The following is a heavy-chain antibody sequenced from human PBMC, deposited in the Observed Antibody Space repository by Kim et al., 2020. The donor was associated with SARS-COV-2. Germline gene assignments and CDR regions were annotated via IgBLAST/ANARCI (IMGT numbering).Heavy chain of an antibody. CDR3: ARDGYDYVWGSYRAHY. V-gene: IGHV3-30*01. Sequence: DSVKGRFPISRDNAKTTLYLQMNSLRAEDTAVYYSARDGYDYVWGSYRAHYWGQGTLVTVSS. J-gene: IGHJ4*02. D-gene: IGHD3-16*02.